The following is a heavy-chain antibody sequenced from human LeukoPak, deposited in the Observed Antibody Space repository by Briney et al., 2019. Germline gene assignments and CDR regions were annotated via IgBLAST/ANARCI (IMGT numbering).Heavy chain of an antibody. CDR2: IYSSGHT. CDR1: GGSISSYY. Sequence: SETLSLTCTVSGGSISSYYWNWIRQPAGSGLEWIGRIYSSGHTNYNPSLKSRVTISVDTSKNQFSLKLNSVTAADTAVYYCARGPDGESNWDDAFDIWSQGTMVTVSS. D-gene: IGHD7-27*01. J-gene: IGHJ3*02. CDR3: ARGPDGESNWDDAFDI. V-gene: IGHV4-4*07.